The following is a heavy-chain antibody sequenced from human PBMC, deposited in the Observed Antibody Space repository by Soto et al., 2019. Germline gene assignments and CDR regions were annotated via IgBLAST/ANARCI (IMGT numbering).Heavy chain of an antibody. CDR1: SGSISSYF. D-gene: IGHD6-13*01. CDR2: KYDTGST. V-gene: IGHV4-59*01. J-gene: IGHJ4*02. CDR3: GRGWSSSWPY. Sequence: SETLSLTCPVSSGSISSYFWGWIRQAPGKGLEWIAFKYDTGSTNYNPSLKGRVSISVDASKNQISLTVNSETAADTAVYYCGRGWSSSWPYWGQGILVTVSS.